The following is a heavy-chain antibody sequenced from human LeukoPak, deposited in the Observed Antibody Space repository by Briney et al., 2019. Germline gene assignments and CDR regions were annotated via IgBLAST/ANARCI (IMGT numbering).Heavy chain of an antibody. D-gene: IGHD2-15*01. CDR3: ARDRPEVGCSGGSCYSYYNLFDP. CDR1: GGSLSSGSYY. J-gene: IGHJ5*02. CDR2: IYNSGST. V-gene: IGHV4-61*02. Sequence: SQTLSLTCTVSGGSLSSGSYYWSWIRQPAGKGLEWIGRIYNSGSTNYNPSRKIRVTTPVDTSKNQCSLKLSYVTAADTAVYYCARDRPEVGCSGGSCYSYYNLFDPGGQGTLVTVSS.